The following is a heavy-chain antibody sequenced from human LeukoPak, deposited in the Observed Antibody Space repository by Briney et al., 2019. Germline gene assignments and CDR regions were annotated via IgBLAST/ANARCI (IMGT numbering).Heavy chain of an antibody. CDR3: AKDARLLEAGYSST. Sequence: QSGGSLRLSCAASGFTFSSYGMHWVRQAPCKGLEWVAFIRYDGSNKYYADSVKGRFTISRDNSKNTLYLQMNSLRAEDTAVYYCAKDARLLEAGYSSTWGQGTLVTVSS. J-gene: IGHJ5*02. CDR1: GFTFSSYG. CDR2: IRYDGSNK. D-gene: IGHD6-13*01. V-gene: IGHV3-30*02.